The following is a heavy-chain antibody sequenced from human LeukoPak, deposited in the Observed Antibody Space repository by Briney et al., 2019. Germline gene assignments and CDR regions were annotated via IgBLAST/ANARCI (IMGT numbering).Heavy chain of an antibody. V-gene: IGHV1-24*01. D-gene: IGHD3-10*01. J-gene: IGHJ6*02. CDR1: GYTFTGYY. CDR3: ATISTPTTMVRGALYGMDV. CDR2: FDPEDGET. Sequence: ASVKVSCKASGYTFTGYYMHWVRQAPGKGLEWMGGFDPEDGETIYAQKFQGRVTMTEDTSTDTAYMELSSLRSEDTAVYYCATISTPTTMVRGALYGMDVWGQGTTVTVSS.